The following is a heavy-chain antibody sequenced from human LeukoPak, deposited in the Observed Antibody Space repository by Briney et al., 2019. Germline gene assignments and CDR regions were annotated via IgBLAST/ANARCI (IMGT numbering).Heavy chain of an antibody. Sequence: GSSVKVSCKASGGTFSSYAISWVRQAPGQGLEWMGGIIPIFGTANYAQKFQGRVTITTDESTSTAYMGLSSLRSEDTAVYYCARDPRGSSFRHGDAFDIWGQGTMVTVSS. V-gene: IGHV1-69*05. J-gene: IGHJ3*02. CDR1: GGTFSSYA. D-gene: IGHD1-26*01. CDR3: ARDPRGSSFRHGDAFDI. CDR2: IIPIFGTA.